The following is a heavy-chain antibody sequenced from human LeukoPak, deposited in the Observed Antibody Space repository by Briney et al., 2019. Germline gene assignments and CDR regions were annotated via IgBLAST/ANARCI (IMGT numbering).Heavy chain of an antibody. D-gene: IGHD3-10*01. CDR1: GFTFTNAW. J-gene: IGHJ4*02. Sequence: GGSLRLSCVDSGFTFTNAWMSWVRQAPGKGLEWIGRIKSKTDGETTNYAEPVRGGFTISRDDSKSAVYLQMNSLKIEDTAVYYCTTDLGTYYHGSQRLIPIDYWGQGTLVTVSS. CDR2: IKSKTDGETT. V-gene: IGHV3-15*01. CDR3: TTDLGTYYHGSQRLIPIDY.